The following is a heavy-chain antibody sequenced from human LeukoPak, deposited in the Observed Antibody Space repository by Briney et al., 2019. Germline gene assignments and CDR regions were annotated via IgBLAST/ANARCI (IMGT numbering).Heavy chain of an antibody. CDR1: GFTFSNYA. Sequence: PGGSLRLSCVASGFTFSNYAMTWVRQAPGKGLEWVSTISDGGAATYYADSVKGRFTISRDNSKNTLSLRMNSLRAEDTAVYYCAKALNVLVPSTSRWFDPWGQGTLVTVSS. CDR2: ISDGGAAT. J-gene: IGHJ5*02. V-gene: IGHV3-23*01. CDR3: AKALNVLVPSTSRWFDP. D-gene: IGHD2-8*02.